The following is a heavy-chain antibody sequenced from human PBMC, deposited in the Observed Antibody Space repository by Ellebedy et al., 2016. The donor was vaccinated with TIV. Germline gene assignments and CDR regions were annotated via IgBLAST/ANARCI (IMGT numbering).Heavy chain of an antibody. V-gene: IGHV3-23*01. J-gene: IGHJ4*02. CDR3: AKQWLVFDY. Sequence: GESLKISCAASGFTFSSYAMSWVRQAPGKGLEWVSAISGSGGSTYYADSVKGRFTISRDNSKNTLYLQMNSLRAEDTAVYYCAKQWLVFDYWGQGTLVTVSS. CDR1: GFTFSSYA. D-gene: IGHD6-19*01. CDR2: ISGSGGST.